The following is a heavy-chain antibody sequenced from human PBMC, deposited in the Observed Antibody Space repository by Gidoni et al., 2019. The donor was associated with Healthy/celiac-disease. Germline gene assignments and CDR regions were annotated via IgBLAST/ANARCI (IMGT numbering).Heavy chain of an antibody. CDR2: TRNKANSYTT. CDR3: ARDFAD. J-gene: IGHJ4*02. Sequence: EVQLVESGGGLVKPGGSLRLSCAASGFTFSDHYQDRVPQAPGKGLEWVGRTRNKANSYTTEYAASVKGRFTISRDDSKNSLYLQMNSLKTEDTAVYYCARDFADWGQGTLVTVSS. CDR1: GFTFSDHY. V-gene: IGHV3-72*01. D-gene: IGHD2-21*01.